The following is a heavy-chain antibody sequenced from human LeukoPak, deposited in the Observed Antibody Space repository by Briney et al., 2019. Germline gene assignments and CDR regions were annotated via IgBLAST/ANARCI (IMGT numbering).Heavy chain of an antibody. CDR1: GFTFSSYA. V-gene: IGHV3-30-3*01. CDR3: ARSPSYYYGSGSYYFDY. J-gene: IGHJ4*02. D-gene: IGHD3-10*01. Sequence: GGSLRLSCAASGFTFSSYAMHWVRQAPGKGLEWAAVISYDGSNKYYADSVKGRFTISRDNSKNTLYLQMNSLRAEDTAVYYCARSPSYYYGSGSYYFDYWGQGTLVTVSS. CDR2: ISYDGSNK.